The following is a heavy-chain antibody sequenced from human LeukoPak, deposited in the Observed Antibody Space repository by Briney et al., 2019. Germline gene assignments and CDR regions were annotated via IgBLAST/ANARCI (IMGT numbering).Heavy chain of an antibody. CDR1: GGSISSYY. CDR2: IYYSGST. J-gene: IGHJ4*02. D-gene: IGHD5-12*01. CDR3: ARLGLVSRGYSGYDSWGY. V-gene: IGHV4-59*08. Sequence: SETLSLTCTVSGGSISSYYWSWIRQPPGKGLEWIGYIYYSGSTNYNPSLKSRVTISVDTSKNQFSLKLSSATAADTAVYYCARLGLVSRGYSGYDSWGYWGQGTLVTVSS.